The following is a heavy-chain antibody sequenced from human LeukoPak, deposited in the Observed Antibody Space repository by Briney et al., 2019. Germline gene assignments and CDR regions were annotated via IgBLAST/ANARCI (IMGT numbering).Heavy chain of an antibody. CDR1: GFTFSSYG. V-gene: IGHV3-30*18. CDR2: ISYDGSNK. J-gene: IGHJ4*02. D-gene: IGHD1-26*01. Sequence: GGSLRLSCAASGFTFSSYGMHWVRQAPGKGLEWVAVISYDGSNKYYADSVKGRFTISRDNSKSTLYLQMNSLRAEDTAVYYCAKPTSNSGSYLLSPFDYWGQGTLVTVSS. CDR3: AKPTSNSGSYLLSPFDY.